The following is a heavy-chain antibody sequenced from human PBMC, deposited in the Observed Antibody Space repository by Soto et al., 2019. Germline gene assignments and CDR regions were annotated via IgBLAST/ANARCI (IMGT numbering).Heavy chain of an antibody. J-gene: IGHJ4*02. V-gene: IGHV3-49*03. Sequence: EVQLVESGGGLVQPGRSLRLSCTASGFTFGDYAMSWFRQAPGKGLEWVGFIRSKAYGGTTEYAASVKGRFTISRXDXKXXAYLQMNSLKTEDTAVYYCTSDYYDSSGRAWNFDYWGQGTLVTVSS. D-gene: IGHD3-22*01. CDR3: TSDYYDSSGRAWNFDY. CDR1: GFTFGDYA. CDR2: IRSKAYGGTT.